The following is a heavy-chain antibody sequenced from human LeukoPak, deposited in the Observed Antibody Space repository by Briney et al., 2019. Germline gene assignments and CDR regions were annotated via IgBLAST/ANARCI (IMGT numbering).Heavy chain of an antibody. J-gene: IGHJ6*02. Sequence: ASVKVSCTASGGTFSSYAISWVRQAPGQGLEWMGGIIPIFGTANYAQKFQGRVTITADESASTAYMELSSLRSEDTAVYYCASGGPYYYYYGMDVWGQGTTVTVSS. CDR2: IIPIFGTA. V-gene: IGHV1-69*13. CDR3: ASGGPYYYYYGMDV. CDR1: GGTFSSYA. D-gene: IGHD3-10*01.